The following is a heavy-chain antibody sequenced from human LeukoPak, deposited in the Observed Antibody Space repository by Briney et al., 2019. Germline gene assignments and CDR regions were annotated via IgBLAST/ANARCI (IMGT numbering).Heavy chain of an antibody. V-gene: IGHV3-7*01. CDR2: IKRDGSEK. D-gene: IGHD3-3*01. CDR3: ARDLDYDFWSGYLDY. J-gene: IGHJ4*02. Sequence: PGGSLRLSCAASGFTFSSYWMSWVRQAPGKGLEWVANIKRDGSEKYYVDSVKGRFPISRDNTKNSLYLQMNSLRAEDTAVYYCARDLDYDFWSGYLDYWGQGTLVTVSS. CDR1: GFTFSSYW.